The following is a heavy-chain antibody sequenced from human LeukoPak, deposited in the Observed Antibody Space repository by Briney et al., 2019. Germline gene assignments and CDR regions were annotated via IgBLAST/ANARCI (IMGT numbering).Heavy chain of an antibody. J-gene: IGHJ6*02. V-gene: IGHV4-34*01. CDR1: GGSFSGYY. CDR2: INNSGST. CDR3: ARRVVVPAVPGNYYYGMDV. Sequence: SETLSLTCAVYGGSFSGYYWSWIRQPPGKGLEWIGEINNSGSTNYNPSLKSRVTISVDTSKNQFSLKLSSVTAADTAVYYCARRVVVPAVPGNYYYGMDVWGQGTTVTVSS. D-gene: IGHD2-2*01.